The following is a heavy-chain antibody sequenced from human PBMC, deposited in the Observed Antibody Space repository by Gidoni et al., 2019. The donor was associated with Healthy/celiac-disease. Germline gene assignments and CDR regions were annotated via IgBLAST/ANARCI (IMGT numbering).Heavy chain of an antibody. CDR2: LNSDGSST. CDR3: AKYSGITGFDY. CDR1: GFTFSSYW. J-gene: IGHJ4*02. V-gene: IGHV3-74*01. D-gene: IGHD1-26*01. Sequence: EVQLVESGGGLVQPGGSLSLSCAASGFTFSSYWMHWVRQAPGKGLVWVSRLNSDGSSTSYADSVKGRFTISRDNAKNTLYLQMNSLRAEDTAVYYCAKYSGITGFDYWGQGTLVTVSS.